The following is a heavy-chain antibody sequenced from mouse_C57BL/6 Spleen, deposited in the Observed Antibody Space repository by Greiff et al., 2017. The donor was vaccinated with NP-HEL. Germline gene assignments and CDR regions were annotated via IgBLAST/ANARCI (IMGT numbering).Heavy chain of an antibody. CDR1: GFTFSSYA. Sequence: EVKPVESGGGLVKPGGSLKLSCAASGFTFSSYAMSWVRQTPEKRLEWVATISDGGSYTYYPDNVKGRFTISRDNAKNNLYLQMSHLKSEDTAMYYCARGELGLGYWGQGTTLTVSS. J-gene: IGHJ2*01. V-gene: IGHV5-4*03. CDR2: ISDGGSYT. D-gene: IGHD4-1*01. CDR3: ARGELGLGY.